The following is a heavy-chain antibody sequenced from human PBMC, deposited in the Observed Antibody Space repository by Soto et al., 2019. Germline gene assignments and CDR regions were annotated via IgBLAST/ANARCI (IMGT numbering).Heavy chain of an antibody. D-gene: IGHD2-2*01. Sequence: QVQLVQSGGEVRKPGASVKVSCKASGYTFSSYSITWVRQAPGQGLEWMGWISTYDGNTNYAQKFQDRVTMTTDTCATTAYLELRSLSSDDTAVYFCATKATSTSWFGPCGEGTLVIVSS. CDR1: GYTFSSYS. V-gene: IGHV1-18*01. CDR3: ATKATSTSWFGP. CDR2: ISTYDGNT. J-gene: IGHJ5*02.